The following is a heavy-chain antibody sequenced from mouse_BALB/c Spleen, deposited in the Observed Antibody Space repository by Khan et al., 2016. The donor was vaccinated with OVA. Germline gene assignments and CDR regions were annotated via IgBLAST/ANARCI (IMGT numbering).Heavy chain of an antibody. J-gene: IGHJ3*01. CDR1: GFTFSTYA. CDR2: INTGGDYI. V-gene: IGHV5-6*01. Sequence: EVELVESGGDLVKPGGSLKLSCAASGFTFSTYAMSWVRQTPDKGLEWVATINTGGDYIYYPDSVKGRFTISSDNANNTLYLQISSLRSGDTSIYDCARHNRGPFAYWGQGTLVTVSA. CDR3: ARHNRGPFAY.